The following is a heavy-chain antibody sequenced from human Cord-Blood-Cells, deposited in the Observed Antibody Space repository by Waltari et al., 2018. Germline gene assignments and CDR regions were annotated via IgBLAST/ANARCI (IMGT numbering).Heavy chain of an antibody. CDR1: GGSFSGYY. Sequence: QVQLQQWGAGLLKPSETLSLTCAVYGGSFSGYYWSWIRQPPGKGLGWIGEINQSGSTTYNPSLKGRVTISVDTSKNQFSLKLSSVTAADTAVYYCARGHGANWGLGSWFDPWGQGTLVTVSS. D-gene: IGHD7-27*01. J-gene: IGHJ5*02. CDR2: INQSGST. CDR3: ARGHGANWGLGSWFDP. V-gene: IGHV4-34*01.